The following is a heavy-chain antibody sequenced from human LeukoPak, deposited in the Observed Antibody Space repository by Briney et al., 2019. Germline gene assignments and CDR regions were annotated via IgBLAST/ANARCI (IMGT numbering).Heavy chain of an antibody. CDR2: IKGDERST. V-gene: IGHV3-74*01. Sequence: SGGSLRLSCAASGFTFSSYWLHWVRQAPGKGLVWVSRIKGDERSTNYADSVKGRFTISRDNAKNTVYLEMNSLRAEDTAVYYCVRGQLWSYCHDYWGQGTLVTVSS. J-gene: IGHJ4*02. CDR3: VRGQLWSYCHDY. CDR1: GFTFSSYW. D-gene: IGHD5-18*01.